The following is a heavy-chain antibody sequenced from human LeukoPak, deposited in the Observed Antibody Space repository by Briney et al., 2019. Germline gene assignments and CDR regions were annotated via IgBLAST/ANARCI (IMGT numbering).Heavy chain of an antibody. CDR2: ISSSSSTI. V-gene: IGHV3-48*04. CDR3: ARDQIPGYWYFDL. Sequence: GGSLRLSCAASGFTFSSYSMNWVRQAPGKGLEWVSYISSSSSTIYYADSVKGRFTISRDNAKNSLYLQMNSLRAEDTAVYYCARDQIPGYWYFDLWGRGTLVTVSS. CDR1: GFTFSSYS. J-gene: IGHJ2*01.